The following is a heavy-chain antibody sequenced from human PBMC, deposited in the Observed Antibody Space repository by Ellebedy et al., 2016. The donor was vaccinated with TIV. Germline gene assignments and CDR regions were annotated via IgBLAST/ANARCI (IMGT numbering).Heavy chain of an antibody. CDR3: TTVIVVVVAVPA. V-gene: IGHV3-49*03. Sequence: GESLKISXTASGFTFGDYAMSWFRQAPGKGLEWVGFIRSKAYGGTTEYAASVKGRFTISRDDSKSIAYLQMNSLKTEDTAVYYCTTVIVVVVAVPAWGQGTLVTVSS. CDR1: GFTFGDYA. D-gene: IGHD2-15*01. J-gene: IGHJ4*02. CDR2: IRSKAYGGTT.